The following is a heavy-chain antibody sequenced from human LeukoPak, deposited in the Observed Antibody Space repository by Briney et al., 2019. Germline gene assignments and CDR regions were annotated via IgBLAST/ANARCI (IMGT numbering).Heavy chain of an antibody. D-gene: IGHD5-12*01. CDR3: ARAKGGYSGYRYYYYYHYMDV. CDR2: IYYSGST. J-gene: IGHJ6*03. CDR1: GGSISSYY. Sequence: SSETLSLTCTVSGGSISSYYWSWIRQPPGKGLEWIGYIYYSGSTNYNPSLKSRVTISGDTSKNQFPLKLSSVTAADTAVYYCARAKGGYSGYRYYYYYHYMDVWGKGTTVTISS. V-gene: IGHV4-59*01.